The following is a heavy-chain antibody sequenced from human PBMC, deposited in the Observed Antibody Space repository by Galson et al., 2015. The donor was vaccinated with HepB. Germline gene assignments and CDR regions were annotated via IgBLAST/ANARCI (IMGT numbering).Heavy chain of an antibody. CDR3: ARGLGTPAAMFWVTPPVGMDV. CDR1: GYSFTSYW. J-gene: IGHJ6*02. D-gene: IGHD2-2*01. Sequence: QSGAEVKKPGESLKISCKGSGYSFTSYWIGWVRQMPGKGLEWMGIIYPGDSDTRYSPSFQGQVTISADKSISTAYLQWSSLKASDTAMYYCARGLGTPAAMFWVTPPVGMDVWGQGTTVTVSS. CDR2: IYPGDSDT. V-gene: IGHV5-51*01.